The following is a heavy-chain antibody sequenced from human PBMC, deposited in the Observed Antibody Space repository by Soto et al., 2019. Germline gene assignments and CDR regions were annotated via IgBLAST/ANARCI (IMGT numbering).Heavy chain of an antibody. V-gene: IGHV3-53*01. Sequence: EVQLVESGGGLIQPGGSLRLSCAASGFTVSSNYMSWVRQAPGKGLEWVSVIYSGGSTYYADSVKGRFTISRDNSKNTLYLQMNSLRAEVTAVYYCARESRRFYYFDYWGQGTLVTVSS. CDR1: GFTVSSNY. CDR3: ARESRRFYYFDY. J-gene: IGHJ4*02. CDR2: IYSGGST.